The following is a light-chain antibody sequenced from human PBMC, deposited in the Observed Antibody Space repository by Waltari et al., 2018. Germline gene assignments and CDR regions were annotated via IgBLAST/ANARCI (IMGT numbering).Light chain of an antibody. J-gene: IGLJ2*01. CDR3: SSYTGIRSVI. CDR1: SRDAGSYIH. V-gene: IGLV2-8*01. Sequence: QSALTQPPSASGSPGQSVTISCSGSSRDAGSYIHFPWYQQHAGKAPRLIIYEVNKRPSGVPDRFSGSKSGNTASLTVSGLQSEDEAVYFCSSYTGIRSVIFGGGTHLSVL. CDR2: EVN.